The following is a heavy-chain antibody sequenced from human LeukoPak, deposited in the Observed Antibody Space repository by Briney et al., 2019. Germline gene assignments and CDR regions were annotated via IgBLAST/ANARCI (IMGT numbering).Heavy chain of an antibody. V-gene: IGHV3-9*01. Sequence: GGSLRLSCAASGFNFDDYTMHWVRQPPGKGLEWVSGISWNSDFIVYGDSVKGRFTISRDNAENSLYLQMNSLRAEDTAVYYCAMPNYWGQGTRVTVSS. D-gene: IGHD2-2*01. CDR1: GFNFDDYT. CDR3: AMPNY. CDR2: ISWNSDFI. J-gene: IGHJ4*02.